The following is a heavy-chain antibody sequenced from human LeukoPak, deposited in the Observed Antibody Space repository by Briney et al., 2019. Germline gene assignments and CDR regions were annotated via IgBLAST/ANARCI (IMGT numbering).Heavy chain of an antibody. CDR2: IDSSGSTI. CDR3: ARVGHMITFGGVIVHYYYMDV. Sequence: GGSLRLSCAASGFTFSSYEMNWVRQAPGKGLEWVSYIDSSGSTIYYADSVKGRFTISRDNAKNSLYLQMNSLRAEDTAVYYCARVGHMITFGGVIVHYYYMDVWGKGTTVTISS. J-gene: IGHJ6*03. V-gene: IGHV3-48*03. CDR1: GFTFSSYE. D-gene: IGHD3-16*02.